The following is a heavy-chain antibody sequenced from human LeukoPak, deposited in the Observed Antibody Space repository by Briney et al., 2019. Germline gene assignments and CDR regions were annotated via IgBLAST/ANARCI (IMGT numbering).Heavy chain of an antibody. CDR3: ARGYSYGGNWFDP. CDR1: GGTFSSYA. Sequence: ASVKVSCKASGGTFSSYAISWVRQAPGQGLEWMGGIIPIFGTANYAQKFQGRVTITADESTSTAYMELSSLRSEDTAVYYCARGYSYGGNWFDPWGQGTLVTVSS. CDR2: IIPIFGTA. V-gene: IGHV1-69*13. D-gene: IGHD5-18*01. J-gene: IGHJ5*02.